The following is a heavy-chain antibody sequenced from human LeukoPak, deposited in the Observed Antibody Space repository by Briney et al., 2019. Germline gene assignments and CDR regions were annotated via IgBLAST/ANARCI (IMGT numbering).Heavy chain of an antibody. D-gene: IGHD3-9*01. CDR3: ARGREDFDWLLWPSYYYYYGMDV. Sequence: AASVKDSCKASGYTFTSYDINWVRQATGQGLEWMGWMNPNSGNTGYAQKFQGRVTMTRNTSISTAYMELSSLRSEDTAVYYCARGREDFDWLLWPSYYYYYGMDVWGQGTTVTVSS. V-gene: IGHV1-8*01. CDR1: GYTFTSYD. CDR2: MNPNSGNT. J-gene: IGHJ6*02.